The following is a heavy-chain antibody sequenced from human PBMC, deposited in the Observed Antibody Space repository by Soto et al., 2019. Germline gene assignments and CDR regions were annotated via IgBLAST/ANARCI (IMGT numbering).Heavy chain of an antibody. D-gene: IGHD7-27*01. CDR1: GYTFTGYY. J-gene: IGHJ3*02. Sequence: ASVKVSCKASGYTFTGYYMHWVRQAPGQGLEWMGWINPNSGDTNYAQKFQGWVTMTSDTSISTVYMELSRLRSDDTALYYVAIGGLDWGQPDAFDIWGQGTMVTVSS. V-gene: IGHV1-2*04. CDR3: AIGGLDWGQPDAFDI. CDR2: INPNSGDT.